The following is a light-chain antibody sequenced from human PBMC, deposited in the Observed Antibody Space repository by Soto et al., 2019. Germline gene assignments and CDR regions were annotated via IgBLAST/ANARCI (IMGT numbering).Light chain of an antibody. Sequence: DLMLTPSPDSLPVSLGERATINCKSSQSVLYSSNNKNYLAWYQQKPGQPPKLLIYWASTRESGVPDRFSGSGSGTDFTLTISSLQAEDVAVYYCQQYYSTLRGFTFGPGTKVDIK. CDR1: QSVLYSSNNKNY. CDR2: WAS. CDR3: QQYYSTLRGFT. J-gene: IGKJ3*01. V-gene: IGKV4-1*01.